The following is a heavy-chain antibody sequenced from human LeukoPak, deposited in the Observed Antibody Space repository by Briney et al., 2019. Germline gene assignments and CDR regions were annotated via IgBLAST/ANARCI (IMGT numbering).Heavy chain of an antibody. CDR1: GFTFSSYS. J-gene: IGHJ4*02. CDR3: ARDSNWAYDY. Sequence: PGGSLRLSCAASGFTFSSYSMTWVRQAPGRGLEWVSYISGRSNAIYYTDSVKGRFNISRDNAKNSVYLQMNSLRDEDTAVYYCARDSNWAYDYWGQGTLVTVSS. D-gene: IGHD7-27*01. CDR2: ISGRSNAI. V-gene: IGHV3-48*02.